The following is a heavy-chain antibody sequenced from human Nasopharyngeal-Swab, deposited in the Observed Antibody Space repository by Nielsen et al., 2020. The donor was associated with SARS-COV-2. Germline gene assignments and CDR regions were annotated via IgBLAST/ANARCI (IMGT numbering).Heavy chain of an antibody. J-gene: IGHJ4*02. CDR1: GFTFDDYA. D-gene: IGHD1-1*01. V-gene: IGHV3-9*01. CDR3: AKLLGNDDSLTDY. Sequence: GGSLRLSCAASGFTFDDYAMHWVRQAPGKGLEWVSGISWNSGSIGCADSVKGRFTISRDNAKNSLYLQMNSLRAEDTALYYCAKLLGNDDSLTDYWGQGTLVTVSS. CDR2: ISWNSGSI.